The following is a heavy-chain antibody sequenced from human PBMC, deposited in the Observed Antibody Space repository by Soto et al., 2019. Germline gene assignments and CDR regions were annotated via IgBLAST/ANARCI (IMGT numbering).Heavy chain of an antibody. V-gene: IGHV3-30-3*01. CDR3: ARDIGYYYDSSGPGYMDV. CDR2: ISYDGSNK. D-gene: IGHD3-22*01. Sequence: GGSLRLSCAASGFTFSSYAMHWVRQAPGKGLEWVAVISYDGSNKYYADSVKGRFTISRDNSKNTLYLQMNSLRAEDTAVYYCARDIGYYYDSSGPGYMDVWGQGTTVTVSS. CDR1: GFTFSSYA. J-gene: IGHJ6*02.